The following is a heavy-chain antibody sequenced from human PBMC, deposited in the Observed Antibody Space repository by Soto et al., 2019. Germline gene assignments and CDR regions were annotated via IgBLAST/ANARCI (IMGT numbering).Heavy chain of an antibody. CDR1: GFALSSYS. Sequence: EVQLVESGGRLVKPGGSLRLSCAVSGFALSSYSIAWVRQAPGKGLEWVSFTFNYAGRLYFADSVKGRFAISRDDAKNSAERQTYRQLGAVTAVDYCVREGGYCSGGYCVRSECALGGQGTVVPVSS. CDR2: TFNYAGRL. D-gene: IGHD2-8*02. CDR3: VREGGYCSGGYCVRSECAL. V-gene: IGHV3-21*01. J-gene: IGHJ3*01.